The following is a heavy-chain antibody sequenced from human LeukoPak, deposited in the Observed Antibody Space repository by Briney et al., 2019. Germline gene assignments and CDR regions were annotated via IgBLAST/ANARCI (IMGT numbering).Heavy chain of an antibody. J-gene: IGHJ4*02. Sequence: SETLSLTCAVYGGSFSGFYWSWIRQPPGKGLEWIGEINHSGSTNYNPSLKSRVTISVDTSENQFSLKLSSVTAADTAVYYCARDKFVAAMATTGFDYWGLGTLVTVSS. CDR3: ARDKFVAAMATTGFDY. D-gene: IGHD5-18*01. CDR2: INHSGST. V-gene: IGHV4-34*01. CDR1: GGSFSGFY.